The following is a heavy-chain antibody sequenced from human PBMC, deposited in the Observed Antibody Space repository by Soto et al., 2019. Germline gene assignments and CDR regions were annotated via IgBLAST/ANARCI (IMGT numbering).Heavy chain of an antibody. Sequence: GGSLRLSCAASGFTFSNAWMNWVRQAPGKGLEWVGRIKSKTDGGTTDYAAPVKGRFTISRDDSKNTLYLQMNSLKIEDTAVYFCTTGDPDSSSWLKTNFDDRGQGTLVTVSS. CDR2: IKSKTDGGTT. CDR1: GFTFSNAW. J-gene: IGHJ4*02. CDR3: TTGDPDSSSWLKTNFDD. D-gene: IGHD6-13*01. V-gene: IGHV3-15*07.